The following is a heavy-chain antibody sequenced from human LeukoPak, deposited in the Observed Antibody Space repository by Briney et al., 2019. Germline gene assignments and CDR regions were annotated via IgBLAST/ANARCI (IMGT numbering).Heavy chain of an antibody. CDR2: ICTSGST. Sequence: SQTLSLTCTVSGGSISSGSHYWSWIRQPAGKGLEWIGRICTSGSTNYNPSLKSRVTISVDTSKNQFSLKLSSVTAADTAVYYCASQHTYYYGSGSYKNYFDYWGQGTLVTVSS. CDR1: GGSISSGSHY. D-gene: IGHD3-10*01. CDR3: ASQHTYYYGSGSYKNYFDY. J-gene: IGHJ4*02. V-gene: IGHV4-61*02.